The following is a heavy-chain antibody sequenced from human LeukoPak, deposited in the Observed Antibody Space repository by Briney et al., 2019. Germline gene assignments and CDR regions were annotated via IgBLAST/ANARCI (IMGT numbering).Heavy chain of an antibody. CDR3: ARDLLGWELHYFDY. Sequence: GGSLRLSCAASGFTFSYYWMHWVRQAPGKGLEWVSSISGSSSYIYYADSVKGRFSISRDNAKNSLYLQMNSLRAEDTAVYYCARDLLGWELHYFDYWGQGTLVTVSS. V-gene: IGHV3-21*01. J-gene: IGHJ4*02. CDR2: ISGSSSYI. D-gene: IGHD1-26*01. CDR1: GFTFSYYW.